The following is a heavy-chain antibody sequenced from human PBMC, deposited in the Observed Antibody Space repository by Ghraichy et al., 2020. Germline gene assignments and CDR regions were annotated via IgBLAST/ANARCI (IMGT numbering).Heavy chain of an antibody. CDR2: IFYSGST. V-gene: IGHV4-39*01. Sequence: SETLSLTCTVSGGSISMRSYYWGWIRQPPGKGLEWIGSIFYSGSTYYSPSLKSRVAISIDTSKNQFSLNLNSVTAADTAVYYCARHYNTNNWHDPPAYRGHRNLVTVS. D-gene: IGHD1-1*01. CDR3: ARHYNTNNWHDPPAY. CDR1: GGSISMRSYY. J-gene: IGHJ4*01.